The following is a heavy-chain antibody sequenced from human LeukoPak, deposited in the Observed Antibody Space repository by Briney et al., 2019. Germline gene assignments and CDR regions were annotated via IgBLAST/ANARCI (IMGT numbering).Heavy chain of an antibody. J-gene: IGHJ4*02. Sequence: GASVKVSCKASGYTFTSYYMHWVRQAPGQGLEWMGIINPSGGSTSYAQKFQGRVTMTRDTSTSTVYMELSSLRSEDTAVYYCARDSDITIFGVVIRGPYFDYWGQGTLVTVSS. D-gene: IGHD3-3*01. CDR2: INPSGGST. CDR1: GYTFTSYY. CDR3: ARDSDITIFGVVIRGPYFDY. V-gene: IGHV1-46*01.